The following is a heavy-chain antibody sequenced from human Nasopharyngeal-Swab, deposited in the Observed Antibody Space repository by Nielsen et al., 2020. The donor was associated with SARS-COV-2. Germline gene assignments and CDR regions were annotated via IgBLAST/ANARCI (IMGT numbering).Heavy chain of an antibody. CDR2: ISWNSGSI. V-gene: IGHV3-9*01. CDR3: ARDRGELLGEYYFDY. Sequence: SLKISCAASGFTFDDYAMHWVRQAPGKGLEWVSGISWNSGSIGYADSVKGRFTISRDNSKNTLYLQMNSLRAEDTAVYYCARDRGELLGEYYFDYWGQGTLVTVSS. J-gene: IGHJ4*02. CDR1: GFTFDDYA. D-gene: IGHD1-26*01.